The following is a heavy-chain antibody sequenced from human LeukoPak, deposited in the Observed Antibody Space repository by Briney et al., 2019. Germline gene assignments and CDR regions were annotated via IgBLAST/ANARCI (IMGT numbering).Heavy chain of an antibody. Sequence: PGGSLRLSCAASGFSFSSYWMHWVRQAPGKGLEWVSTINWNGGSTGYADSVKGRFTISRDNAKNSLYLQMNSLRAEDTALYYCARVSDISVAAYFDCWGQGTLVTVSS. CDR3: ARVSDISVAAYFDC. CDR1: GFSFSSYW. CDR2: INWNGGST. V-gene: IGHV3-20*04. D-gene: IGHD6-19*01. J-gene: IGHJ4*02.